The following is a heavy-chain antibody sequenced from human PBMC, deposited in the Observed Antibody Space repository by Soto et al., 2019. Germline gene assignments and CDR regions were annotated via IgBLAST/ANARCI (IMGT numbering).Heavy chain of an antibody. V-gene: IGHV2-5*02. CDR1: GFSLSSSGVA. J-gene: IGHJ4*02. CDR2: IYWDDDE. Sequence: QITLKESGPTLVKPTQTLTLTCSFSGFSLSSSGVAVGWIRQPPGKALEWLALIYWDDDERYSPSLQRRLTISKGTSKNQVVLRMTNMDPSDTGTYYCAHRRGAAAVAYWGQGTLVTASS. D-gene: IGHD6-13*01. CDR3: AHRRGAAAVAY.